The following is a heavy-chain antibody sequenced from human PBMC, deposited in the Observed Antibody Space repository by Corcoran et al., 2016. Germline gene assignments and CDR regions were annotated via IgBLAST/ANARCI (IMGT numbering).Heavy chain of an antibody. D-gene: IGHD3-16*01. CDR1: GYTFTSYG. CDR2: ISAYNGNT. Sequence: QVQLVQSGAEVKKPGASVKVSCKASGYTFTSYGISWVRQAPGQGLEWMGWISAYNGNTNYAQKLQGRVTMTTDTSTSTAYMELRSLRSDDTAVYYCARDRDYDYVWGSLPGAVDPWGQGTLVTVSS. J-gene: IGHJ5*02. CDR3: ARDRDYDYVWGSLPGAVDP. V-gene: IGHV1-18*01.